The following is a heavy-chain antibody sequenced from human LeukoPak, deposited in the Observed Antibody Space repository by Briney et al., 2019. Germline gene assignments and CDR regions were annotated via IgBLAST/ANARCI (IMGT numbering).Heavy chain of an antibody. D-gene: IGHD2-2*01. J-gene: IGHJ6*02. CDR3: ARGQDIVVVPAAINYYYGMDV. V-gene: IGHV4-59*01. Sequence: SQTLSLNCTVSGGSISSDDWSWIRQPPRKGLEWIGYGYYSGSTSYNPSLKSRVTISVDTSKNQFSVKLSSVTAAHTAVYYCARGQDIVVVPAAINYYYGMDVWGQGTTVTVSS. CDR2: GYYSGST. CDR1: GGSISSDD.